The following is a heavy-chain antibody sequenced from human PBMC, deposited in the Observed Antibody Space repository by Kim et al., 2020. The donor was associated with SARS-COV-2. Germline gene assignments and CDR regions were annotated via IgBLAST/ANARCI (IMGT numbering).Heavy chain of an antibody. CDR1: GFTFNSFA. Sequence: GGSLRLSCAASGFTFNSFAMHWVRQAPGKGLECVALISFDGSDINYADSVKGRFTISRDNSKNTLYLQMNSLRADDTAVYYCARDSFGTIDFWGQGTL. V-gene: IGHV3-30-3*01. CDR3: ARDSFGTIDF. D-gene: IGHD3-10*01. J-gene: IGHJ4*02. CDR2: ISFDGSDI.